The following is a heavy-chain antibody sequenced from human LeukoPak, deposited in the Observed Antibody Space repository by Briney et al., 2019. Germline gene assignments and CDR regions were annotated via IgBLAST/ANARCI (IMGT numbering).Heavy chain of an antibody. Sequence: QAGGSLRLSCAASGFTFSTYWMSWVRQAPGKGLQWVSAISGSGGSTYYADSVKGRFTISRDNSKNTLYLQMNSLRAEDTAVYYCAKDIMITFGGVIALNYWYFDLWGRGTLVTVSS. CDR3: AKDIMITFGGVIALNYWYFDL. CDR2: ISGSGGST. J-gene: IGHJ2*01. V-gene: IGHV3-23*01. CDR1: GFTFSTYW. D-gene: IGHD3-16*02.